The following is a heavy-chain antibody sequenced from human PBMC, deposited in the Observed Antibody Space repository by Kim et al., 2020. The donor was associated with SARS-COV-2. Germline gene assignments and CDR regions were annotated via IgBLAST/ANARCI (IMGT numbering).Heavy chain of an antibody. CDR2: ISSSSIYI. J-gene: IGHJ5*01. CDR1: GFTFSSYS. Sequence: GGSLRLSCAASGFTFSSYSMNWVRQAPGKGLEWVSSISSSSIYIYYADSVKGRFTISRDNAKNTLYLQMNSLRAEDSAVYYCARDWGYYDSSGYGWPTMHGSNWFDSWGQGTLVTVSS. CDR3: ARDWGYYDSSGYGWPTMHGSNWFDS. D-gene: IGHD3-22*01. V-gene: IGHV3-21*01.